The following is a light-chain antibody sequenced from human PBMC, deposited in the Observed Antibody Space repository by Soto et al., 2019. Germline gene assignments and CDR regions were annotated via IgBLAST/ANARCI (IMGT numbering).Light chain of an antibody. J-gene: IGLJ2*01. CDR3: QSYDSSLSGV. V-gene: IGLV1-40*01. Sequence: QSVLTQPPSVSGAPGQRVTISCTGSSTNIGAGYDVHWYQQLPGTAPKLLISGNNKRPSGVPDRFSGSKSGTSASLAITGLQAEDEADYYCQSYDSSLSGVFGGGTKLTVL. CDR1: STNIGAGYD. CDR2: GNN.